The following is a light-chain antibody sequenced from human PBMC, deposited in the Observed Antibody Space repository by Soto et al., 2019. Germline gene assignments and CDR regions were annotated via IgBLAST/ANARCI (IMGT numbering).Light chain of an antibody. CDR2: SAS. Sequence: DIQLTQSPSFLSASVGDRVTITCRASQPISNYLAWYQQRPGEAPKLLIYSASTLQSGVPSRFSGSSSGSWTEFSLTISALQPEDFATYYCLQLNRYPLTFGGGTKVDI. J-gene: IGKJ4*01. V-gene: IGKV1-9*01. CDR1: QPISNY. CDR3: LQLNRYPLT.